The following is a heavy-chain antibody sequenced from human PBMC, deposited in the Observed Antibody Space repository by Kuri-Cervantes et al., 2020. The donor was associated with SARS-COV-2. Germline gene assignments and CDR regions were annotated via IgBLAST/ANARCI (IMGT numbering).Heavy chain of an antibody. CDR2: ISSSSSYI. V-gene: IGHV3-21*01. D-gene: IGHD5-24*01. CDR3: ARAGRWLQSTPFDY. Sequence: ETLSLTCAACGFTFSSYSMNWVRQAPGKGLEWVSSISSSSSYIYYADSVKGRFTISRDNAKNSLYLQMNSLRAEDTAVYYCARAGRWLQSTPFDYWGQGTLVTVSS. CDR1: GFTFSSYS. J-gene: IGHJ4*02.